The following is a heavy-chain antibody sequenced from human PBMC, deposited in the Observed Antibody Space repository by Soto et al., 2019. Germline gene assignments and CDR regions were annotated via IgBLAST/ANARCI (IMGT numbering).Heavy chain of an antibody. CDR2: IYPGDPDT. CDR1: GYTFTNYW. CDR3: ATHFLKRSGRWPFDY. J-gene: IGHJ4*02. Sequence: GESLKISCKASGYTFTNYWIGWVRQMPGKGLEWMGIIYPGDPDTRYSPSFQGQVTISADKSISTAYLQWSSLKASDTAVYYCATHFLKRSGRWPFDYWGQGTLVTVSS. V-gene: IGHV5-51*01. D-gene: IGHD6-19*01.